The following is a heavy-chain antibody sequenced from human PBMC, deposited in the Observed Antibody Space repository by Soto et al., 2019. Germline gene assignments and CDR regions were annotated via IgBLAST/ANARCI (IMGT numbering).Heavy chain of an antibody. CDR3: AREMNPPPSYCTNGVCYVFDF. J-gene: IGHJ4*01. CDR2: IWYDGNKK. Sequence: QVQLVQSGGGVVQPGRSLRLSCVASGFTFCNYAMHWVRQAPGKGLEWVAVIWYDGNKKYYADSVKGRFTISRDNSQKTIYQQKTSLRAEDTAVYNCAREMNPPPSYCTNGVCYVFDFWAHGALVTVSS. D-gene: IGHD2-8*01. CDR1: GFTFCNYA. V-gene: IGHV3-33*01.